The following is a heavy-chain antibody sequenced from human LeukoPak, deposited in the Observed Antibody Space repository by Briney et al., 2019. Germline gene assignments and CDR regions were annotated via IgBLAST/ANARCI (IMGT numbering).Heavy chain of an antibody. J-gene: IGHJ4*02. CDR1: GFTFSSYG. CDR3: AKPARTDYADY. V-gene: IGHV3-30*18. CDR2: ISYDGSNK. D-gene: IGHD1-14*01. Sequence: GGSLRLSCAASGFTFSSYGMHWVRQAPGKGLEWVAVISYDGSNKYYADSVKGRFTISRDNSKNTLYLQMNSLRAEDTAVYYCAKPARTDYADYWGQGTLVTVSS.